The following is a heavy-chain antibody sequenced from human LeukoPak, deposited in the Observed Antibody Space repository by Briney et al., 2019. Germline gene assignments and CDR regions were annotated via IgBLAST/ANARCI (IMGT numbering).Heavy chain of an antibody. Sequence: SVKVSCKASGGTFSSYAISWVRQAPGQGLEWMGGIIPIFGTANYAQKFQGRVTITTDESTSTAYMELSSLRSEDTAVYYCARDLKYYDILTGYSYYYMDVWGKGTTVTVSS. CDR2: IIPIFGTA. CDR3: ARDLKYYDILTGYSYYYMDV. V-gene: IGHV1-69*05. CDR1: GGTFSSYA. D-gene: IGHD3-9*01. J-gene: IGHJ6*03.